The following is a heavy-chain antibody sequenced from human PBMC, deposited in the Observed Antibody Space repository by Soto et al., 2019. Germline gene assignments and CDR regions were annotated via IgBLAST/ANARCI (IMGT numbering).Heavy chain of an antibody. CDR1: GFTFSSYA. CDR2: ISGSGGST. Sequence: EVQLLESGGGLVQPGGSLRLSCAASGFTFSSYAMSWVRQAPGKGLEWVSAISGSGGSTYYADSVKGRFTISRDNSKNTLYLQMNSLRAEDTAVYYCAKLPTFYCSSTSGYDFNYYYYMDVWGKGTTVTVSS. J-gene: IGHJ6*03. D-gene: IGHD2-2*01. V-gene: IGHV3-23*01. CDR3: AKLPTFYCSSTSGYDFNYYYYMDV.